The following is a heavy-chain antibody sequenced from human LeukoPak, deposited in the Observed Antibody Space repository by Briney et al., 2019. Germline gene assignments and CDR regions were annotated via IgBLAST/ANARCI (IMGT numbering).Heavy chain of an antibody. V-gene: IGHV4-31*03. Sequence: PSETLSLTCTVSGGSISSGGYYWSWIRQHPGKGLEWIGYIYYSGSTYYNPSLKSRVTISVDTSKNQFSLKLSSVTAADTAVYYCARDDPDQGPANDAFDIWGQGTMVTVSS. CDR3: ARDDPDQGPANDAFDI. CDR1: GGSISSGGYY. J-gene: IGHJ3*02. D-gene: IGHD1-14*01. CDR2: IYYSGST.